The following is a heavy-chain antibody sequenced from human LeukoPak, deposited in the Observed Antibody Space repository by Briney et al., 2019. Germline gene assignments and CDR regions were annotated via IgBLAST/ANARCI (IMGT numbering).Heavy chain of an antibody. J-gene: IGHJ6*04. D-gene: IGHD2-2*01. Sequence: GGSLRLSCAASGFTFSSYGMHWVRQAPGKGLEWVALIRYDGSNKYYADSVKGRFTISRDNSKNTLYLQMNSLRAEDTAVYYCAKMGQKGCSSTSCPVPVWGKGTTVTVSS. V-gene: IGHV3-30*02. CDR3: AKMGQKGCSSTSCPVPV. CDR1: GFTFSSYG. CDR2: IRYDGSNK.